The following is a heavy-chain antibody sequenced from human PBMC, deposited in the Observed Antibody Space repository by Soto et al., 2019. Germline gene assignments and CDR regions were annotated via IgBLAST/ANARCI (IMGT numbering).Heavy chain of an antibody. CDR2: IWYDGSNK. CDR3: ARDFAYGTGWFDP. CDR1: GFTFSSYG. J-gene: IGHJ5*02. D-gene: IGHD1-1*01. V-gene: IGHV3-33*01. Sequence: GSLRLSCAASGFTFSSYGMHWVRQAPGKGLEWVAVIWYDGSNKYYADSVKGRFTISRDNSKNTLYLQMNSLRAEDTAVYYCARDFAYGTGWFDPWGQGTLVTVS.